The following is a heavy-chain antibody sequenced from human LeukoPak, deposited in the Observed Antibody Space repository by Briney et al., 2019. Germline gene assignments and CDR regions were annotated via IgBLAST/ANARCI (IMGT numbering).Heavy chain of an antibody. CDR3: ARPRSSGYYQGGAFDI. Sequence: PSETLSLTCTVSGGSISSTNYYWGWIRQPPGKGLEWIGSIDYSGTTYYNPSLKSRVTISVDTSKNQFFLKMNSVTAADTAMYYCARPRSSGYYQGGAFDIWGQGTMVTVSS. D-gene: IGHD3-22*01. V-gene: IGHV4-39*01. CDR2: IDYSGTT. J-gene: IGHJ3*02. CDR1: GGSISSTNYY.